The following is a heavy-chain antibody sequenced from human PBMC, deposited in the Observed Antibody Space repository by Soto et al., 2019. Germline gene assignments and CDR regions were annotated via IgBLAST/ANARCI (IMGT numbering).Heavy chain of an antibody. CDR2: IYYDGNA. Sequence: QVQLQESGPGLVKPSQTLSLTCTVSGGSINTGDYFWSWIRQPQGKSLEWIVNIYYDGNAFPNPSLMIRVSASVDTSKNHFSLILFSVTAADTAVYYFARRMRDSGAHFYDWWDPLGQGALVTVSS. CDR1: GGSINTGDYF. V-gene: IGHV4-30-4*01. J-gene: IGHJ5*02. CDR3: ARRMRDSGAHFYDWWDP. D-gene: IGHD2-21*01.